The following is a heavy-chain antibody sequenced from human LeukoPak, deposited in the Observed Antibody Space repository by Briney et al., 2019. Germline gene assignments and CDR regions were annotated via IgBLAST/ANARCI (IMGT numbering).Heavy chain of an antibody. CDR2: INHSGST. CDR3: ARGGYYDSSGYPSWYYYYGMDV. J-gene: IGHJ6*02. D-gene: IGHD3-22*01. CDR1: GGSFSGYY. Sequence: SETLSLTCAVYGGSFSGYYWSWICQPPGKGLEWIGEINHSGSTNYNPSLKSRVTISVDTSKNQFSLKLSSVTAADTAVYYCARGGYYDSSGYPSWYYYYGMDVWGQGTTVTVSS. V-gene: IGHV4-34*01.